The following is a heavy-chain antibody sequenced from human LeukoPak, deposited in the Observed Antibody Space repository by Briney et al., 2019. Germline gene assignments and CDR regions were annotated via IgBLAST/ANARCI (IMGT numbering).Heavy chain of an antibody. Sequence: GGSLRLSCAASGFTFSSYSMNWVRQAPGKGLEWVSSISSSSSYIYYADSVEGRFTISRDNAKNSLYLQMNSLRAEDTAVYYCAREGVGATTAYFDYWGQGTLVTVSS. D-gene: IGHD1-26*01. CDR1: GFTFSSYS. V-gene: IGHV3-21*01. CDR3: AREGVGATTAYFDY. CDR2: ISSSSSYI. J-gene: IGHJ4*02.